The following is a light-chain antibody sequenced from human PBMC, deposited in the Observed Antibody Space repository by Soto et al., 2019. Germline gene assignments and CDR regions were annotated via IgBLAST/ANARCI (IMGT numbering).Light chain of an antibody. V-gene: IGKV1-5*03. CDR1: QSISSW. CDR2: KAS. CDR3: QQYNSYVPVT. J-gene: IGKJ1*01. Sequence: DIQMTQSPSTLSASVGDRVTITCRASQSISSWLAWYQQKPGKAPKLLIYKASSLESGVPSRFSGSGSGTEFTLTISSRQPDDFATYYCQQYNSYVPVTFGQGTKVEIK.